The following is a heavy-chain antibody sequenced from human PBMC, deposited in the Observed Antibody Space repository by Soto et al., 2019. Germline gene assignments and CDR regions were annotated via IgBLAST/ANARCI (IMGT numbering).Heavy chain of an antibody. J-gene: IGHJ5*02. CDR1: GFSFSSAW. V-gene: IGHV3-15*07. CDR3: TTGGNDGS. D-gene: IGHD5-12*01. CDR2: IRTKPDGETT. Sequence: EVPLLESVGGLVKPGGSLRLSCASSGFSFSSAWMNWVRQAPGKGLEWVGRIRTKPDGETTDYPAPVKGRFTISRDDSKTTLYLQMTSLKIEDTAVYYCTTGGNDGSWGPGTLVTVSS.